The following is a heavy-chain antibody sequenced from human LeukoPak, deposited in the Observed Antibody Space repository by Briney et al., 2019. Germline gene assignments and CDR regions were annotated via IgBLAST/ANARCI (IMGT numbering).Heavy chain of an antibody. D-gene: IGHD3-3*01. CDR2: IYSGGST. V-gene: IGHV3-53*01. Sequence: GGSLRLSCAASGFTVSSNYMSWVRQAPGKGLEWVSVIYSGGSTSYADSLKGRFTISRDNSKNTLYLQMNSLRAEDTAVYYCARDTIFGYYGMDVWGQGTTVTVSS. CDR1: GFTVSSNY. J-gene: IGHJ6*02. CDR3: ARDTIFGYYGMDV.